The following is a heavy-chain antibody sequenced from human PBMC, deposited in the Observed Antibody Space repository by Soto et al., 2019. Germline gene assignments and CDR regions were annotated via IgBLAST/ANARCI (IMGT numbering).Heavy chain of an antibody. CDR3: ARLNCNDVRYYYYYGIDF. V-gene: IGHV1-69*06. CDR2: IIPIFGTA. Sequence: QVQLVQSGAEVKKPGSSVKVSCKASGGTFSSYAISWVRQAPGQGLEWMGGIIPIFGTANYAQKFQGRVTITADKSTSTAYMELSSLRSEDTAVYYWARLNCNDVRYYYYYGIDFWGQGTTVTVSS. D-gene: IGHD1-1*01. J-gene: IGHJ6*02. CDR1: GGTFSSYA.